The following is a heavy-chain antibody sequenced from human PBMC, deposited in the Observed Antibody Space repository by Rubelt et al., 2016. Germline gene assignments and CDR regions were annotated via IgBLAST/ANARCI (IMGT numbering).Heavy chain of an antibody. CDR1: GFTFSTYA. CDR2: LSGSGDTT. V-gene: IGHV3-23*01. D-gene: IGHD3-3*01. J-gene: IGHJ6*02. Sequence: GGSLRLSCAASGFTFSTYAMTWVRQAPGKGLEWVSGLSGSGDTTYYADSVKGRFTISRDNSKNTLYLQMNSLRVEDTAIYYCAKFVGFGVSYYGMDVWGQGTTVTVSS. CDR3: AKFVGFGVSYYGMDV.